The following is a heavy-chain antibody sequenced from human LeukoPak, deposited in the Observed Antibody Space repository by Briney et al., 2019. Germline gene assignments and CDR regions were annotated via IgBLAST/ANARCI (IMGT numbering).Heavy chain of an antibody. CDR2: ISAYNGNT. CDR3: ARNRVAAAGQYYFDY. CDR1: GYTFTSYG. Sequence: ASVKVSCKASGYTFTSYGTSWVRQAPGQGLEWMGWISAYNGNTNYAQKLQGRVTMTTDTSTSTAYMELRSLRSDDPAVYYCARNRVAAAGQYYFDYGGQGTLVTVSS. V-gene: IGHV1-18*01. D-gene: IGHD6-13*01. J-gene: IGHJ4*02.